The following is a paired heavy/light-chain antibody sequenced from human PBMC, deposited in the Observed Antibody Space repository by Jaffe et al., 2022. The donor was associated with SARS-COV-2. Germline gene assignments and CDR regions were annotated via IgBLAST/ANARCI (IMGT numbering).Light chain of an antibody. CDR3: QHRSNWPRT. CDR2: DAS. CDR1: QSVSRY. J-gene: IGKJ4*01. V-gene: IGKV3-11*01. Sequence: EIVLTQSPATLSLSPGERATLSCRASQSVSRYLAWYQQKPGQAPRLLIYDASNRATGIPARFSGSGSGTDFTLTISSLEPEDFAVYYCQHRSNWPRTFGGGTKVEIK.
Heavy chain of an antibody. CDR2: ISVYNAKT. D-gene: IGHD6-25*01. J-gene: IGHJ5*02. CDR1: GYSFTSYG. CDR3: ARDLWTSGWVERGDNWFDP. V-gene: IGHV1-18*01. Sequence: QVQLVQSGAEVKNPGASVKVSCKASGYSFTSYGINWVRQAPGQGLEWIGWISVYNAKTDYAQKFQDRVTLTTETATSTAYMELRSVKYDDTAVYYCARDLWTSGWVERGDNWFDPWGQGTLVTVSS.